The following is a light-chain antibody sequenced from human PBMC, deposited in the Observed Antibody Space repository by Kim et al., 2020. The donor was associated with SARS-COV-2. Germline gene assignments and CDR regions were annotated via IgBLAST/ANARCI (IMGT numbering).Light chain of an antibody. V-gene: IGLV1-40*01. CDR2: GNN. CDR1: SSNIGAGYD. CDR3: QSYDTSLSGSKI. Sequence: VTNSCTGSSSNIGAGYDVHWYQHLPGTAPKLLIYGNNNRPSGVPDRFSASKSANSASLAITGLQAEDEADYYCQSYDTSLSGSKIFGGGTQLTVL. J-gene: IGLJ2*01.